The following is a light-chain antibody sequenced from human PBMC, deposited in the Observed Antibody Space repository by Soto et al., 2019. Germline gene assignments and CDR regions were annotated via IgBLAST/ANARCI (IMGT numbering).Light chain of an antibody. V-gene: IGKV3-20*01. Sequence: IVLTQSPGTLSLSPGERATLSCRASQSVSSAFFAWYQKKPGQPLRLLIYATASRATGIPGRFSGSGSATDFTLTISRLEPEDFAVYYCQQYGDSPPTFGRGTKVEIK. CDR3: QQYGDSPPT. CDR1: QSVSSAF. CDR2: ATA. J-gene: IGKJ2*01.